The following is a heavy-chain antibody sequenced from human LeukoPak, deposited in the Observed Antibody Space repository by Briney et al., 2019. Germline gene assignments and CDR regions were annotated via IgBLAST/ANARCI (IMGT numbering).Heavy chain of an antibody. CDR2: ISGSGGST. V-gene: IGHV3-23*01. D-gene: IGHD7-27*01. J-gene: IGHJ4*02. CDR1: GFTFSTYA. CDR3: AKDLHWGLDY. Sequence: GGSLRLSCAASGFTFSTYAMSWVRQTPEKGLEWVSTISGSGGSTYYADSVKGRFTISRDNSKNTLYLQMNSLRAEDTAVYYCAKDLHWGLDYWGQGTLVTVSS.